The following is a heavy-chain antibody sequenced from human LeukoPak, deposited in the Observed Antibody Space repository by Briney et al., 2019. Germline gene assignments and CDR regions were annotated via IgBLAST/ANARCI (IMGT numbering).Heavy chain of an antibody. Sequence: ASVKVSCKASGYTFTNYGIISVRQAPGQGLEWMGWFSLYNGNTKYAQKLQGRVTMTTNTSTSTAYMELRSLRSDDTAVYYCSRGDYYYDNRDSHGHFDIWGQGTMVTVSS. CDR2: FSLYNGNT. D-gene: IGHD3-22*01. CDR1: GYTFTNYG. V-gene: IGHV1-18*01. J-gene: IGHJ3*02. CDR3: SRGDYYYDNRDSHGHFDI.